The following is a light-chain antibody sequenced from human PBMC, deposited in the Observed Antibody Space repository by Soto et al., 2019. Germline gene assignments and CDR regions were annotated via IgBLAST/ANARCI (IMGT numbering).Light chain of an antibody. CDR2: GAS. J-gene: IGKJ4*01. V-gene: IGKV3-20*01. CDR1: QSVSSSY. Sequence: EVVLTQSPGTLSLSPGERATLSCRASQSVSSSYLAWYQQKPGQAPRRLIYGASSRATGIPDRFSGSGSGTDFTLTISRLEPEDFAVYYCQQYRSSPLTFGGGTKV. CDR3: QQYRSSPLT.